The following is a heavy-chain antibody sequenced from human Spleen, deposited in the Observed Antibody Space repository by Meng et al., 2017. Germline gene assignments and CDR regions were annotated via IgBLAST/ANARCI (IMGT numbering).Heavy chain of an antibody. CDR1: GYTFTTYG. CDR2: ISAYSGHT. D-gene: IGHD3-22*01. V-gene: IGHV1-18*01. Sequence: ASVKVSCKASGYTFTTYGINWARQAPGQGLEWMGWISAYSGHTNYAQKLQGRVTMTTDTSTDTASMELRSLRSDDTAVYYCAKDNYPTSYSGGYLHALDIWGQGKMVTVSS. CDR3: AKDNYPTSYSGGYLHALDI. J-gene: IGHJ3*02.